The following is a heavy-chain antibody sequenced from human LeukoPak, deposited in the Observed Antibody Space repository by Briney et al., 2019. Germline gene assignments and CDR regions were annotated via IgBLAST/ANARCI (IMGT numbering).Heavy chain of an antibody. CDR1: GGSISSYY. J-gene: IGHJ4*02. Sequence: SETLSLTCTVSGGSISSYYWIWIRQPPGKGLEWIGYIYYSGSTNYNPSLKSRVTISVDSSKNQFSLKLSSVTAADTAVYYCARASGIAAASDYWGQGTLVTVSS. D-gene: IGHD6-13*01. CDR3: ARASGIAAASDY. CDR2: IYYSGST. V-gene: IGHV4-59*08.